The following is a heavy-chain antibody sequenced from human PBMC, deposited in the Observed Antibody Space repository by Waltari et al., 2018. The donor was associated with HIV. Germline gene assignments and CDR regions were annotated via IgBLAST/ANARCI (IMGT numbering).Heavy chain of an antibody. CDR3: AKDMDGSGSYSHYYYYGMDV. D-gene: IGHD3-10*01. V-gene: IGHV3-9*01. Sequence: EVQLVESGGGLVQPGRSLRLSCEASGFTFDDHAMHWVSGISWNSGSIGYADSVKGRFTISRDNAKNSLYLQMNSLRAEDTALYYCAKDMDGSGSYSHYYYYGMDVWGQGTTVTVSS. CDR2: ISWNSGSI. J-gene: IGHJ6*02. CDR1: GFTFDDHA.